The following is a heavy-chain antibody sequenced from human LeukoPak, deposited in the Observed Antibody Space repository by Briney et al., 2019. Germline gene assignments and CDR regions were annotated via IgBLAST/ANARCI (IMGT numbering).Heavy chain of an antibody. CDR1: GFTFSSYS. V-gene: IGHV3-21*01. CDR2: ISSSSSYI. CDR3: AGVPMRDYYGSGSSPGSDY. J-gene: IGHJ4*02. D-gene: IGHD3-10*01. Sequence: GGSLRLSCAASGFTFSSYSMNWVRQAPGKGLEWVSSISSSSSYIYYADSVKGRFTISRDNAKNSLYLQMNSLRAEDTAVYYCAGVPMRDYYGSGSSPGSDYWGQGTLVTVSS.